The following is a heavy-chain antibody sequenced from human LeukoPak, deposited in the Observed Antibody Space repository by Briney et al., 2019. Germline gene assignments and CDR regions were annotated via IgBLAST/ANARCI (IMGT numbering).Heavy chain of an antibody. Sequence: GGSLRLSCAASGFTFSSYEMNWVRQAPGKGLEWVSYISSSGSTIYYADSVKGRFTISRDNSKNSLYLQMNSLRAEDTAVYYCARILRYSSVFDYWGQGTLVTVSS. V-gene: IGHV3-48*03. D-gene: IGHD3-9*01. CDR3: ARILRYSSVFDY. J-gene: IGHJ4*02. CDR1: GFTFSSYE. CDR2: ISSSGSTI.